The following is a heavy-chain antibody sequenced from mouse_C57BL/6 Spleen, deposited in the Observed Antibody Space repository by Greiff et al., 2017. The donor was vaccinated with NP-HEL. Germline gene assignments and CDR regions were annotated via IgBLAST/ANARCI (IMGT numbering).Heavy chain of an antibody. J-gene: IGHJ2*01. CDR2: IYPYNGVS. CDR1: GYSFTGYY. D-gene: IGHD1-1*01. CDR3: ARGDYYGSSYRNYFDY. Sequence: EVQLQQSGPELVKPGASVKISCKASGYSFTGYYMHWVKQSHGNILDWIGYIYPYNGVSSYNQKFKGKATLTVDKSSSTAYMELRSLTSEDSAIYYCARGDYYGSSYRNYFDYWGQGTTLTVSS. V-gene: IGHV1-31*01.